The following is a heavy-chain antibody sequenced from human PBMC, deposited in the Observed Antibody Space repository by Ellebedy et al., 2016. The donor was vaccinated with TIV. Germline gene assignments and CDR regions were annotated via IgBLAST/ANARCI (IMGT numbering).Heavy chain of an antibody. V-gene: IGHV1-69*13. J-gene: IGHJ6*02. Sequence: ASVKVSCKASGGTFSNYAISWVRQAPGQGLEWMGGILASINSADYAQSFQGRLIITADESTSIAHMELSSLRSEDTAVYYCAKLGRFGESMPPYYYYGMDVWGQGTTVTVSS. CDR1: GGTFSNYA. CDR3: AKLGRFGESMPPYYYYGMDV. D-gene: IGHD3-10*01. CDR2: ILASINSA.